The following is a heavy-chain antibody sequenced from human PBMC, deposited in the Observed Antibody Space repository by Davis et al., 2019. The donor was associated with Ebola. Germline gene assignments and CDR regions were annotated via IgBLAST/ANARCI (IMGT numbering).Heavy chain of an antibody. V-gene: IGHV3-23*01. J-gene: IGHJ3*02. CDR2: LGTSADT. Sequence: GESLKISCAASGFTFSSHAMSWVRQAPGKGLEWVSTLGTSADTYYADSVKGRFTISRDNSRNTLYLQMNGLRVEDTAIYYCAKDTSNIWFDMWGQGTMVTVSS. D-gene: IGHD2-2*01. CDR3: AKDTSNIWFDM. CDR1: GFTFSSHA.